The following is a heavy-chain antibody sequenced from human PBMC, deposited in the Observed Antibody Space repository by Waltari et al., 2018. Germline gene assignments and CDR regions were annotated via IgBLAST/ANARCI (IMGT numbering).Heavy chain of an antibody. J-gene: IGHJ6*02. V-gene: IGHV4-34*01. CDR3: ARSRFCSGGSCYQGSPHYYYYYGMDV. Sequence: QVQLQQWGAGLLKPSETLSLTCAVYGGSFSGYYWSWIRQPPGKGLEWIGEINHSGSTHYNPARKSRVTISVDTSKNQVSLKLSSVTAADTAVYYCARSRFCSGGSCYQGSPHYYYYYGMDVWGQGTTVTVSS. D-gene: IGHD2-15*01. CDR1: GGSFSGYY. CDR2: INHSGST.